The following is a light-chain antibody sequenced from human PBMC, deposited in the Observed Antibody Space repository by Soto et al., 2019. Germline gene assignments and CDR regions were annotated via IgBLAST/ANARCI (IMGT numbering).Light chain of an antibody. J-gene: IGKJ1*01. CDR2: DAS. CDR1: QRISTW. Sequence: DIQMSQSPSTLSASVGDGVTITCRASQRISTWLAWYQQKPGKAPKLLISDASSLETGVPSRFSGSGSGTEFPLTINSLQPDDFATYYCQQYKSYWTFGQGTKVDIK. V-gene: IGKV1-5*01. CDR3: QQYKSYWT.